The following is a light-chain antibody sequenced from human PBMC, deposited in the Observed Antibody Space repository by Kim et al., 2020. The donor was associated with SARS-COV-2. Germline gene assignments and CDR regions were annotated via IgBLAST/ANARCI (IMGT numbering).Light chain of an antibody. CDR2: GAS. Sequence: SPGDRATLSCRASQSVTGRYLAWYQQKPGQAPRLLISGASNRATGIPDRFSGSGSGTDFTLTIRRLEPEDFAVYYCQQYGTSPRTFGQGTKVEIK. CDR3: QQYGTSPRT. CDR1: QSVTGRY. V-gene: IGKV3-20*01. J-gene: IGKJ1*01.